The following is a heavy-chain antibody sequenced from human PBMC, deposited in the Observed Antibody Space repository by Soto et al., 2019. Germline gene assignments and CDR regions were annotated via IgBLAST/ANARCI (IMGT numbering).Heavy chain of an antibody. J-gene: IGHJ3*02. V-gene: IGHV4-59*08. CDR1: GSSISSYY. CDR2: MNNSGSI. D-gene: IGHD5-12*01. CDR3: ARHNRREYSDYDCHGFDS. Sequence: SETLSLTCTVSGSSISSYYWSWIRQPPGKGLEWIGYMNNSGSINYNPSLKTRVTVSIATSKNQFSLKLSSVTAPDTAVYFCARHNRREYSDYDCHGFDSWGQGTLVTVSS.